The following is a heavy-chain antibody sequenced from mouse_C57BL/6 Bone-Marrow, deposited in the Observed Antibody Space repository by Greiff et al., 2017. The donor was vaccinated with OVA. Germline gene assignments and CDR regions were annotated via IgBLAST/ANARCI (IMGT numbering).Heavy chain of an antibody. Sequence: QVQLQQSGAELVKPGASVKISCKASGYAFSSYWMNWVKQRPGKGLEWIGQIYPGDGDTNYNGKFKGKATLTADKSSSTAYMQLSSLTSEDSAVYFCARPYYYGSSWFAYWGQGTLVTVSA. CDR2: IYPGDGDT. J-gene: IGHJ3*01. V-gene: IGHV1-80*01. D-gene: IGHD1-1*01. CDR3: ARPYYYGSSWFAY. CDR1: GYAFSSYW.